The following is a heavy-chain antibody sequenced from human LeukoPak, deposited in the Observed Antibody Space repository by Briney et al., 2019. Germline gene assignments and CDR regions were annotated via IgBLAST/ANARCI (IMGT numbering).Heavy chain of an antibody. CDR3: AGGQVVIDSADYYYGMDV. Sequence: GGSLRLSCAASGFTFSSYAMSWVRQAPGKGLEWVSAISGSGGSTYYAGSVKGRFTISRDNSKNTLYLQMNSLRAEDTAVYYCAGGQVVIDSADYYYGMDVWGQGTTVTVSS. D-gene: IGHD3-22*01. CDR2: ISGSGGST. CDR1: GFTFSSYA. J-gene: IGHJ6*02. V-gene: IGHV3-23*01.